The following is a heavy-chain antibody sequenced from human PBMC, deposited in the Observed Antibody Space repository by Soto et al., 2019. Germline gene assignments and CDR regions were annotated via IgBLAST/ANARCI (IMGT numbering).Heavy chain of an antibody. Sequence: QLQLQESGPGLVKPSETLSLTCTVSGGSISSSSYYWGWIRQPPGKGLEWIGSIYYSGSTYYNPSLKSRVTISVDTSKNQFSLKLSSVTAADTAVYYCARHAINIAVAGYFDYWGQGTLVTVSS. J-gene: IGHJ4*02. CDR2: IYYSGST. CDR3: ARHAINIAVAGYFDY. CDR1: GGSISSSSYY. V-gene: IGHV4-39*01. D-gene: IGHD6-19*01.